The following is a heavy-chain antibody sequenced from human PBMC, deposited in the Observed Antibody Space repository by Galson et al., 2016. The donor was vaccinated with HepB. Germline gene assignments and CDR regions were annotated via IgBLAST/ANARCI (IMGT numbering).Heavy chain of an antibody. Sequence: SETLSLTCTVSSGSISRSSYTWGWIRQPPGKGLEWIGTINYSGSTYYNPSLKSRVTTSVDTSKNQFSLELTSVTAADTAVYYCARVRGDFAPFDYWGQGTLVTVSS. CDR2: INYSGST. D-gene: IGHD2-21*02. CDR1: SGSISRSSYT. CDR3: ARVRGDFAPFDY. J-gene: IGHJ4*02. V-gene: IGHV4-39*07.